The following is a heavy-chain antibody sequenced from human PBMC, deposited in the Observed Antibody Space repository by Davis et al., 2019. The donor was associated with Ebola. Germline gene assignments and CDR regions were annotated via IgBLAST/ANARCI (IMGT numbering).Heavy chain of an antibody. CDR3: ARLIGPRTGDLFSYWYFDL. CDR1: GFTFSSYW. J-gene: IGHJ2*01. Sequence: GGSLRLSCAASGFTFSSYWMSWVRQAPGKGLEWVANIKQDGSEKYYVDSVKGRFTISRDNAKNSLYLQMNSLRAEDTAVYYCARLIGPRTGDLFSYWYFDLWGRGTLVTVSS. D-gene: IGHD7-27*01. CDR2: IKQDGSEK. V-gene: IGHV3-7*01.